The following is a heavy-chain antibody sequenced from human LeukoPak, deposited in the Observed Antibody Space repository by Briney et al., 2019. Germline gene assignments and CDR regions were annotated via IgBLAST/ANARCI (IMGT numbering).Heavy chain of an antibody. D-gene: IGHD6-13*01. CDR3: AGDQIAAGLNWFDP. Sequence: ASVKVSCKASGYTFTSYGISWVRQAPGQGLEWMGWISAYNGNTNYAQRLQGRVTMTTDTSTSTAYMELRSLRSDDTAVYYCAGDQIAAGLNWFDPWGQGTLVTVSS. CDR2: ISAYNGNT. V-gene: IGHV1-18*01. J-gene: IGHJ5*02. CDR1: GYTFTSYG.